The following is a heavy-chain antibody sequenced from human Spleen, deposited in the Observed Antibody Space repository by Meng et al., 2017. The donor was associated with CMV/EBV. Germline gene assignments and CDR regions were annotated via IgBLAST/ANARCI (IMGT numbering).Heavy chain of an antibody. Sequence: LVKPTQTLTLICTFSVFTLSTGGMSVSWIRQPPGKGLEWIGEINHSGSTNYNPSLKSRVTISVDTSKNQFSLKLSSVTVADTAVYYCARSRPRDIVVVFFYYYGMDVWGQGTTVTVSS. J-gene: IGHJ6*02. D-gene: IGHD2-2*01. CDR1: VFTLSTGGMS. CDR3: ARSRPRDIVVVFFYYYGMDV. CDR2: INHSGST. V-gene: IGHV4-30-2*01.